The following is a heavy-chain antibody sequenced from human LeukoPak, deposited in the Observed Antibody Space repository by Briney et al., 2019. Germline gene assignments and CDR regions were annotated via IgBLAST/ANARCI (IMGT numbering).Heavy chain of an antibody. J-gene: IGHJ4*02. Sequence: ASVKVSCKASGGPFSSYAISWVRQAPGQGLEWMGGIIPIFGTANYAQKFQGRVTITTDESTSTAYMELSSRRSEDTAVYYCATKLRFLEWSPFDYWGQGTLVTVSA. V-gene: IGHV1-69*05. D-gene: IGHD3-3*01. CDR2: IIPIFGTA. CDR1: GGPFSSYA. CDR3: ATKLRFLEWSPFDY.